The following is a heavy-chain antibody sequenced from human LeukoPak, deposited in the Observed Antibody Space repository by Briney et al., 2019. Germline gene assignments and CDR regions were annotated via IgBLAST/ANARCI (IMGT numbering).Heavy chain of an antibody. CDR3: ARDLYPTYEGMDV. CDR2: IYSGGST. CDR1: GFTVSSNY. J-gene: IGHJ6*02. Sequence: GGSLRLSCAASGFTVSSNYMSWVRQAPGKGLEWVSVIYSGGSTYYADSVKGRFTISRDNSKNTLYLQMNSLRAEDTAVYYCARDLYPTYEGMDVWGQGTTVTVSS. V-gene: IGHV3-53*01. D-gene: IGHD3-3*01.